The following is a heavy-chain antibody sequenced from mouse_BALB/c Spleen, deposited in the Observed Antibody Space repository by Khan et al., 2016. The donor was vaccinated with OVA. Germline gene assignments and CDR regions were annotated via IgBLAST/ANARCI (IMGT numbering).Heavy chain of an antibody. D-gene: IGHD4-1*01. CDR1: GYSITSGYS. CDR2: IHYSGST. J-gene: IGHJ3*01. CDR3: ASRTAPFAY. V-gene: IGHV3-1*02. Sequence: EVQLQESGPDLVKPSQSLSLTCTVTGYSITSGYSWHWIRQFPGNKLEWMAYIHYSGSTTYNPSLQSRISLTRDTSKNQFFLQLKSVTTEDTATYYCASRTAPFAYGGQGTLVTVSA.